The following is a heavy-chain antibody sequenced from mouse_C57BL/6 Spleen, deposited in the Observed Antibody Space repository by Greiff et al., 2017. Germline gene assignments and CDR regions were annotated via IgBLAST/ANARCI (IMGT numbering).Heavy chain of an antibody. D-gene: IGHD2-2*01. CDR1: GYTFTSYW. Sequence: QVQLQQSGAELVRPGSSVKLSCKASGYTFTSYWMHWVKQRPIQGLEWIGNIDPSDSETHYTQKFKDKATLTVDKSSSTAYMQLSSLTSEDSAVYYCARRGYAAMDDWGQGTSVTVSS. CDR3: ARRGYAAMDD. V-gene: IGHV1-52*01. J-gene: IGHJ4*01. CDR2: IDPSDSET.